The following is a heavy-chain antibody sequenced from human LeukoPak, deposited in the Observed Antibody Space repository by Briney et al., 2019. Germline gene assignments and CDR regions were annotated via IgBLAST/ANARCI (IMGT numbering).Heavy chain of an antibody. Sequence: GGSLRLSCAASGFTFSSYWMSWVRQAPGKGLEWVANIKQDGSEKYYVDSVKGRFTISRDNTKNSLYLQMNSLRAEDTAVYYCARETRDDYYYYYYMDVWGKGTTVTVSS. V-gene: IGHV3-7*03. J-gene: IGHJ6*03. CDR2: IKQDGSEK. CDR3: ARETRDDYYYYYYMDV. CDR1: GFTFSSYW.